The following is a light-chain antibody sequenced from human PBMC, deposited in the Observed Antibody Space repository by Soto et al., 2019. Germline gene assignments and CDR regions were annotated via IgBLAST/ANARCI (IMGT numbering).Light chain of an antibody. Sequence: QSALTQPASVSGSPGQSITISCTGTSSDVGGYKYVSWYQQHPGKAPKLMIYEVSNRPSGISNRFSGSRSGNTASLTISGLQAEDEADYYCCSYTDGSSLLFGGGTKVTVL. V-gene: IGLV2-23*02. CDR3: CSYTDGSSLL. CDR2: EVS. CDR1: SSDVGGYKY. J-gene: IGLJ3*02.